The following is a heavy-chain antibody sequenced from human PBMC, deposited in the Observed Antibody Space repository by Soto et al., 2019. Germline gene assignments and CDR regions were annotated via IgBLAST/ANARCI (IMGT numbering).Heavy chain of an antibody. D-gene: IGHD2-8*01. CDR3: ARAIDFTNVSWGY. V-gene: IGHV4-59*01. CDR2: IYYSGST. J-gene: IGHJ4*02. CDR1: GGSISSYY. Sequence: PSETLSLTCTVSGGSISSYYWSWIRQPPGKGLEWIGYIYYSGSTNYNPSLKSRVTISVDTSKNQFSLKLSSVTAADTAVYYCARAIDFTNVSWGYWGQGTLVTVSS.